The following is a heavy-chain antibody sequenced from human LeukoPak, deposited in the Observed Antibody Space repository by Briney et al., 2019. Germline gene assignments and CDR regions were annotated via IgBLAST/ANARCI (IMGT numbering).Heavy chain of an antibody. J-gene: IGHJ5*02. CDR3: ARGGPHYYYDSSGYYYP. D-gene: IGHD3-22*01. CDR1: GGSFSGYY. Sequence: PSETLSLTCAVYGGSFSGYYWSWIRQPPGKGLEWIGEINHSGSTNYNPSLKSRVTISVDTSKNRFSLKLSSVTAADTAVYYCARGGPHYYYDSSGYYYPWGQGTLVTVTS. V-gene: IGHV4-34*01. CDR2: INHSGST.